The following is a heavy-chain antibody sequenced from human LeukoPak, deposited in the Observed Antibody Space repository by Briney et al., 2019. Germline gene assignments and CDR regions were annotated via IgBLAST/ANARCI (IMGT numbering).Heavy chain of an antibody. CDR2: INQDGSER. D-gene: IGHD2-2*01. Sequence: PGGSLRLSCAASGFTFTKYWMTWVRQDPGKGLEWVANINQDGSERFYVDSVKGRFTISRDNAKNSLHLQMNSLGAEDTAVYYCARGLECRSTSCYLDTWGQGTLVTVSS. CDR1: GFTFTKYW. J-gene: IGHJ4*02. CDR3: ARGLECRSTSCYLDT. V-gene: IGHV3-7*01.